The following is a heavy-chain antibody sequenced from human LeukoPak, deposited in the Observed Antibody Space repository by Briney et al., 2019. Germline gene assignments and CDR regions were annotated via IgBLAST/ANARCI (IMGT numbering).Heavy chain of an antibody. Sequence: SETLSLTCTASGGSISSSSYYWGWIRQPPGKGLEWIGTMYYSGTTYYNPSLKSRVSISLDTSKNQFSLKLSSVTAADTAIYYCARDFSSSSTVYYYYYMDVWGKGTTVTVSS. J-gene: IGHJ6*03. V-gene: IGHV4-39*07. CDR2: MYYSGTT. D-gene: IGHD6-6*01. CDR1: GGSISSSSYY. CDR3: ARDFSSSSTVYYYYYMDV.